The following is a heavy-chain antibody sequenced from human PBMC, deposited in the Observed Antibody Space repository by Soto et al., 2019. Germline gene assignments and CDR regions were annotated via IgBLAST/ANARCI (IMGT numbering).Heavy chain of an antibody. D-gene: IGHD6-13*01. CDR2: IYYSGST. Sequence: XETLSLTCTVSCRSISSSSYYWGWIRQPPGKGLEWIGSIYYSGSTYYNPSLKSRVTISVDTSKNQFSLNLSSVTAADTAVYYCARLAAAQYYYGMDAWGQGTTVTVSS. V-gene: IGHV4-39*01. CDR1: CRSISSSSYY. J-gene: IGHJ6*02. CDR3: ARLAAAQYYYGMDA.